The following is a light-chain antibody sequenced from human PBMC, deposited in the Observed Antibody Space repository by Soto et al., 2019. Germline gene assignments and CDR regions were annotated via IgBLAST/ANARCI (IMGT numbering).Light chain of an antibody. CDR2: GAS. CDR1: QSVSSN. Sequence: EIVMTQSPATLSVSPGERATLSCRASQSVSSNLAWYQQIPGQAPRLLIYGASTRATGIPARFSGSGSRTDFTLTISSLQSEDFAVYYCQQYNSWPPYTFGQGTKLEIK. J-gene: IGKJ2*01. V-gene: IGKV3-15*01. CDR3: QQYNSWPPYT.